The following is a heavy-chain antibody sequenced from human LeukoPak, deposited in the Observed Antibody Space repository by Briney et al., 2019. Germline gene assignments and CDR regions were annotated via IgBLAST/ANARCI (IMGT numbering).Heavy chain of an antibody. CDR3: ARENIGAMAPYWYFDL. D-gene: IGHD1-26*01. CDR1: GDSVSSNSAA. J-gene: IGHJ2*01. V-gene: IGHV6-1*01. CDR2: TYYRSKWNN. Sequence: PSQTLSLTCAISGDSVSSNSAAWNWIRQSPSRGLEWLGRTYYRSKWNNDYAASVKGRLTIYPDRSRNHFSLQLNSVTPDDTAVYYCARENIGAMAPYWYFDLWGRGTLVTVSS.